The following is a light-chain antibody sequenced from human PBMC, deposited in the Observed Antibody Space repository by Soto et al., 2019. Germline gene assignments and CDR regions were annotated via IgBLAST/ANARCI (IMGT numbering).Light chain of an antibody. CDR2: GAS. CDR1: QGVDNY. CDR3: HQYGGSPVT. V-gene: IGKV3-20*01. J-gene: IGKJ1*01. Sequence: EIVLTQSPGTLSLSPGERATLSCRASQGVDNYLAWYQKKPVQAPRLLIPGASSRATGIPDRFSGSGYGTYFPLTISRLEHEDFAVYCCHQYGGSPVTFGQGTTVEIK.